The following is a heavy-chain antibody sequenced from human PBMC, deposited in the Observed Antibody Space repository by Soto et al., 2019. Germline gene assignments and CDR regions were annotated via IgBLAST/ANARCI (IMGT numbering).Heavy chain of an antibody. D-gene: IGHD2-8*01. J-gene: IGHJ4*02. Sequence: EVQLVESGGGLVQPGGSLRLSCAASGFTVGSNYMSWVRQAPGKGLEWVSVIYFDGATYYADSVKGRFTLSRDNSKNTMYLQMNSLRAEHRAVCYCATSGGRPVRPCTNGECPNFDDWGQGTLVIVSS. CDR1: GFTVGSNY. V-gene: IGHV3-66*01. CDR3: ATSGGRPVRPCTNGECPNFDD. CDR2: IYFDGAT.